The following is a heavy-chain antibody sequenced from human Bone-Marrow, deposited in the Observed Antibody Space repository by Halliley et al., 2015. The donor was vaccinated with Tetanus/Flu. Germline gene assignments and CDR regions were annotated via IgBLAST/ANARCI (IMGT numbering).Heavy chain of an antibody. CDR1: GASVSSGNYC. CDR3: ARHPRTGDSRNYNFHL. J-gene: IGHJ4*02. CDR2: FYHSGST. V-gene: IGHV4-61*01. Sequence: GLVKPSETLSLSCIVSGASVSSGNYCWSWIRQPPGRGLEWIGYFYHSGSTDYNPSLKSRVTMSVDTSKNQFSLKLSSVTAADTAMYYCARHPRTGDSRNYNFHLWGQGTLVTVSP. D-gene: IGHD4-4*01.